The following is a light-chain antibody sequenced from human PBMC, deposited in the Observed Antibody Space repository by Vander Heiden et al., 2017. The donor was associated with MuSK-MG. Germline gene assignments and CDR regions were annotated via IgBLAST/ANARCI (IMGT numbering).Light chain of an antibody. CDR1: QGISNS. CDR3: QQYDSTPST. V-gene: IGKV1-NL1*01. Sequence: DIQMTQFPSSLSASVGDRVTITCRARQGISNSLAWYQQKPGKAPKLLLYAASRLESGVPSRFSGSGSRTDYTLTISSLQPEDFATYYCQQYDSTPSTFGQGTKVEIK. J-gene: IGKJ1*01. CDR2: AAS.